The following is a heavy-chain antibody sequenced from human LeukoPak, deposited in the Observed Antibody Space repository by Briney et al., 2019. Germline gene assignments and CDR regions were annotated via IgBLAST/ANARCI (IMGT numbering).Heavy chain of an antibody. J-gene: IGHJ4*02. CDR3: ARGNAFDY. CDR2: IYHSGSS. CDR1: GGSISSGSYY. Sequence: SSETPSLTCAVSGGSISSGSYYWSWIRQPAGKGLEWIGRIYHSGSSNYNPSLKSRVTLSIDTSRNQFSPKLTSVTAADTAVYYCARGNAFDYWGQGTLVTVSS. V-gene: IGHV4-61*10.